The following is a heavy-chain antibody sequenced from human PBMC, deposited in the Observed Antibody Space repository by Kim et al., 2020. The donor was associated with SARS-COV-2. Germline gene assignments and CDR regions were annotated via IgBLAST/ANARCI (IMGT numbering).Heavy chain of an antibody. Sequence: YAQKFQGRVTITADESTSTAYMELSSLRSEDTAVYYCARPYYGSVYGMDVWGQGTTVTVSS. CDR3: ARPYYGSVYGMDV. V-gene: IGHV1-69*01. D-gene: IGHD3-10*01. J-gene: IGHJ6*02.